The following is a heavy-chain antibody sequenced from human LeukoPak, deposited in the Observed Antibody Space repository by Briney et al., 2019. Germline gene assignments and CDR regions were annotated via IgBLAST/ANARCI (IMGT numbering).Heavy chain of an antibody. CDR2: IYYSGST. Sequence: SETLSLTCTVSGGSISSSSYYWGWIRQPPGKGLEWIGSIYYSGSTYYNPSLKSRVTISVDTSKNQFSLKLSSVTAADTAVYYCAGGYDYGDYYYYMDVWGKGTTVTISS. V-gene: IGHV4-39*07. CDR3: AGGYDYGDYYYYMDV. CDR1: GGSISSSSYY. D-gene: IGHD5-12*01. J-gene: IGHJ6*03.